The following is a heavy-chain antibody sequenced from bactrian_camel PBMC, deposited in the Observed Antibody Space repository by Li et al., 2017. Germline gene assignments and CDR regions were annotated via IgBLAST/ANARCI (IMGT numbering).Heavy chain of an antibody. D-gene: IGHD3*01. CDR3: AAQPRRCSSWPPISKYEFDY. Sequence: DVQLVESGGGSVQAGGSLRLSCADSGHTLRSYCMGWFRQAPGKEREGVAVIYTGDGSTHVANSVAGRFVISQDGIENTLFLQMNNPEPEDTAMYICAAQPRRCSSWPPISKYEFDYWGQGTQVTVS. CDR1: GHTLRSYC. CDR2: IYTGDGST. J-gene: IGHJ4*01. V-gene: IGHV3S31*01.